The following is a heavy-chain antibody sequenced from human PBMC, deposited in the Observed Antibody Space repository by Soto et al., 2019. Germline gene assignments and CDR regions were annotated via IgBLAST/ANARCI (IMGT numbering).Heavy chain of an antibody. CDR3: ARDQGDIVVVPAVTGGFWYYGMDV. CDR1: GGTFSSYA. Sequence: QVQLVQSGAEVKKPGSSVKVSCKASGGTFSSYAISWVRQAPGQGLEWMGGIIPIFGTANYAQKFQGRVTITADKSTSRAYMVLSSLRSEDTAVYYCARDQGDIVVVPAVTGGFWYYGMDVWGQGTTVTVSS. D-gene: IGHD2-2*01. CDR2: IIPIFGTA. J-gene: IGHJ6*02. V-gene: IGHV1-69*06.